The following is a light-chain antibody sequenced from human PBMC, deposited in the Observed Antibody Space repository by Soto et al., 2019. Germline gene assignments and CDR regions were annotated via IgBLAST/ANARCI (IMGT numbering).Light chain of an antibody. CDR1: QEISGY. CDR3: QHLHWA. Sequence: IHLTQSPSSLSASVGDRVTITCRASQEISGYLAWYQQPPGKAPKLLIYGVSTLQDGVSSRFSGRGSGTDFSLTISSLQPEDFATYYCQHLHWAFGPGT. J-gene: IGKJ1*01. CDR2: GVS. V-gene: IGKV1-9*01.